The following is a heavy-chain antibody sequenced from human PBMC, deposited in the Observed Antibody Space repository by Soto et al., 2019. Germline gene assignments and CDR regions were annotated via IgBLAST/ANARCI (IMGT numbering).Heavy chain of an antibody. CDR1: GFTFSCCA. Sequence: QVLESGGGLVQPGGSLRLSCAASGFTFSCCAMSWVRQAPGKGLEWVSTIHGDGDYTHDTDSVKGRFTISRDNSRNTLYLQMNSLRADDTAVYYCVKHRGAGSYSNWYFAVWGRGTLVTVSS. V-gene: IGHV3-23*01. CDR2: IHGDGDYT. J-gene: IGHJ2*01. D-gene: IGHD1-26*01. CDR3: VKHRGAGSYSNWYFAV.